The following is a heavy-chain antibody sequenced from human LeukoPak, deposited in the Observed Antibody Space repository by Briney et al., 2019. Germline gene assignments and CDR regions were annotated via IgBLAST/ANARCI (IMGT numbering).Heavy chain of an antibody. Sequence: SETLSLTCTASGGSISSYYWSWIRQTPGKGLEWIGYIYYSGSTNYNPSLKSRVTISVDTSKNQFSLKLSSVTAADTAVYYCARFNLAYCGGDCQRAEYFQHWGQGTLVTVSS. J-gene: IGHJ1*01. D-gene: IGHD2-21*02. V-gene: IGHV4-59*01. CDR3: ARFNLAYCGGDCQRAEYFQH. CDR2: IYYSGST. CDR1: GGSISSYY.